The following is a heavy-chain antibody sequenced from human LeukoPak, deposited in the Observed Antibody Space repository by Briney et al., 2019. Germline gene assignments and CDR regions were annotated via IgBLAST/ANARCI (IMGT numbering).Heavy chain of an antibody. J-gene: IGHJ4*02. Sequence: SETLSLTCTVSGGSISSYYWSWIRQPAGKGLEWIGYIYYSGSTYYTPSLKSRVTISVDTSKNQFSLKLSSVTAAGTGVFYCARVLAARRSFDYWGQGSLVTVSS. CDR3: ARVLAARRSFDY. V-gene: IGHV4-59*06. D-gene: IGHD6-6*01. CDR1: GGSISSYY. CDR2: IYYSGST.